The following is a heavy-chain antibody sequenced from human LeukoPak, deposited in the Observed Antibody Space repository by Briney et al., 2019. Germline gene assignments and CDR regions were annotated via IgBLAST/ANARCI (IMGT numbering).Heavy chain of an antibody. D-gene: IGHD2-2*01. CDR3: ARLSDCSSTSCYGGVTSYYYYGMDV. CDR1: GGSISSSNW. Sequence: PSETLSLTCAVSGGSISSSNWWSWVRQPPGKGLEWIGEIYHSGSTNYSPSFQGHVTISADKSISTAYLQWSSLKASDTAMYYCARLSDCSSTSCYGGVTSYYYYGMDVWGQGTTVTVSS. CDR2: IYHSGST. V-gene: IGHV4-4*02. J-gene: IGHJ6*02.